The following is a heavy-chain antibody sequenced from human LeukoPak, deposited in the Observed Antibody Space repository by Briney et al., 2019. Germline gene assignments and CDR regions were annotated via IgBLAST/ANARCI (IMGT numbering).Heavy chain of an antibody. CDR3: ARFGRGVSEDY. V-gene: IGHV3-21*01. CDR1: GFTSSSYC. Sequence: GESLRLSCAASGFTSSSYCMTWVRQAPGKGLEWVSSMSSSSNNKYYADAVKGRFTISRDNAKNSLYLQMNSLRAEDTAGYYCARFGRGVSEDYWRQGTLVTVSS. J-gene: IGHJ4*02. CDR2: MSSSSNNK. D-gene: IGHD3-10*01.